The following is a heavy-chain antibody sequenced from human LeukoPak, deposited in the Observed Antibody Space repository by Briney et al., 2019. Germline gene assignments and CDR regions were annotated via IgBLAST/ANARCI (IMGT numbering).Heavy chain of an antibody. CDR3: SSTLNY. CDR2: INQDGGEK. CDR1: GFTFSSYW. J-gene: IGHJ4*02. Sequence: GGSLRLSCAASGFTFSSYWMNWVRQAPGKGLEWVANINQDGGEKYYVDSVKDRFTISRDNAKNSLILQMNSLRVEDTAVYYCSSTLNYWGQGTLVTVSS. V-gene: IGHV3-7*01. D-gene: IGHD2-15*01.